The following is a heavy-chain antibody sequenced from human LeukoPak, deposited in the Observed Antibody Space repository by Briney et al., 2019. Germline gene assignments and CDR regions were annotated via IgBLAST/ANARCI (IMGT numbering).Heavy chain of an antibody. Sequence: GGSLRLSCAASGFTFSSYWMHWVRQVPGKGLVWVSRINTDGNSTRYADSVKGRFTISRDNAKNSLYLQMNSLGAEDTAVYYCASQGSGRRNYYYYYGMDVWGQGTTVTVSS. V-gene: IGHV3-74*01. CDR1: GFTFSSYW. CDR2: INTDGNST. D-gene: IGHD3-10*01. J-gene: IGHJ6*02. CDR3: ASQGSGRRNYYYYYGMDV.